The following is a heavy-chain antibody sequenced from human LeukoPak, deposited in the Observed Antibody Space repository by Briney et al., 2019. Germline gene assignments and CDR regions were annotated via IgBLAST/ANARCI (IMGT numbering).Heavy chain of an antibody. V-gene: IGHV4-4*07. CDR2: IYDSGRT. CDR3: AREVAVAWNWFDP. Sequence: SSETLSLTCTVSAGSISSYYWTWIRQPAGKGLEWIGRIYDSGRTNYCPSLKSRVTISLDKSKNQFSLKLNSVTAADTAVYYCAREVAVAWNWFDPWGQGILVTVSS. J-gene: IGHJ5*02. D-gene: IGHD6-19*01. CDR1: AGSISSYY.